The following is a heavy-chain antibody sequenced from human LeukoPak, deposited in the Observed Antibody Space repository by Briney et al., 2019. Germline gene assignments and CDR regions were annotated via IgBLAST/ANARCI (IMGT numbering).Heavy chain of an antibody. CDR1: DYSISSGYY. D-gene: IGHD6-13*01. Sequence: SETLSLTCSVSDYSISSGYYWGWIRQSPGKGLEWIGSISHSGNTYYNPSLKSRVTISVDTSKNQFSLKLSSVTAADTAVYYCARGTAAAGHSGKVYYYYMDVWGKGTTVTVSS. CDR3: ARGTAAAGHSGKVYYYYMDV. CDR2: ISHSGNT. J-gene: IGHJ6*03. V-gene: IGHV4-38-2*02.